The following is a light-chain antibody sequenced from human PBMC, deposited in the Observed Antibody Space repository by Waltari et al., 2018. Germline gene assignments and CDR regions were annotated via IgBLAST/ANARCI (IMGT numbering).Light chain of an antibody. CDR2: GAS. Sequence: EIVLTQSPGTLSVSPGERVTVSCRASQTITGSWLTWYRQTPGQAPRLLIYGASNRAPGSPGRFRGSGSGTDFPLTISRLEPEDSAVYYCQQYDGSVVTFGGGTKVEIK. V-gene: IGKV3-20*01. CDR3: QQYDGSVVT. CDR1: QTITGSW. J-gene: IGKJ4*01.